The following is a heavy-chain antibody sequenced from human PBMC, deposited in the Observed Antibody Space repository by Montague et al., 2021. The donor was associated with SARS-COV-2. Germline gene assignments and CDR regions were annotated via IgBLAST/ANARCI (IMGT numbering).Heavy chain of an antibody. CDR3: ARHLYGSGSYLNRLDP. D-gene: IGHD3-10*01. J-gene: IGHJ5*02. CDR1: GYSFTSYW. V-gene: IGHV5-10-1*01. CDR2: IDPSDSYT. Sequence: QSGAEVKKPGESLRISCKGSGYSFTSYWISWVRQMPGKGLEWMGRIDPSDSYTNYSPSFQGHVTISADKSISTAYLQWSSLKASDTAMYYCARHLYGSGSYLNRLDPWGQGTLVTVTS.